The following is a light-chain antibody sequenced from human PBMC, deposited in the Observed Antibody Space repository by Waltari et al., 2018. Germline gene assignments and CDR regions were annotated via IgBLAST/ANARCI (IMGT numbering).Light chain of an antibody. Sequence: DIQMTQSPSSLTASVGDRVTITCRASQDIGISLSWFQQNPGKAPKSLMYAASSLLSGAPSQFSGSGSGTEFTLTISRVEAEDVGVYYCMQSLHLITFGQGTRLEIK. CDR1: QDIGIS. CDR2: AAS. J-gene: IGKJ5*01. CDR3: MQSLHLIT. V-gene: IGKV1-16*02.